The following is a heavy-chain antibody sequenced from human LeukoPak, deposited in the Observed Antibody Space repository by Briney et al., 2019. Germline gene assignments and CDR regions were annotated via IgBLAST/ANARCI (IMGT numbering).Heavy chain of an antibody. V-gene: IGHV5-51*01. CDR3: ARRITIFGDGNWFDF. J-gene: IGHJ5*01. CDR1: GYSFTSYW. CDR2: IYPGDSDT. Sequence: GESLKISCKGSGYSFTSYWIGWVRQMPGKGLEWMGLIYPGDSDTRYSPSFQGQVTISADKSISTSYLQWSSLKASDTAMYYCARRITIFGDGNWFDFWGQGTLVTVSS. D-gene: IGHD3-3*01.